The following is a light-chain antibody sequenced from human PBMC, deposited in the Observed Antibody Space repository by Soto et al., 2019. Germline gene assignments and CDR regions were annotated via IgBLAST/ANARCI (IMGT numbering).Light chain of an antibody. CDR3: QHYNSYSEA. CDR2: AAS. V-gene: IGKV1-39*01. CDR1: QSISTF. Sequence: DIQMTQSPSSLSASVGDRVTITCRASQSISTFLNWFHQKPGKAPKVLIYAASSLQSGVPSRFSGSGSGTDFTLTISNLQPEDFATYYCQHYNSYSEAFGQGTKVELK. J-gene: IGKJ1*01.